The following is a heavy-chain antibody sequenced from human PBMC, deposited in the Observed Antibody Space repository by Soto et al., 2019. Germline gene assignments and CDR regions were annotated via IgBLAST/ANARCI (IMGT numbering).Heavy chain of an antibody. CDR2: ISYDGSNK. CDR1: GFTFSSYA. CDR3: ARDLSVVVTAKGWSHFDY. J-gene: IGHJ4*02. Sequence: PGGPLRLSCGASGFTFSSYAMHWVRQAPGKGLEWVAVISYDGSNKYYADSVKGRFTISRYNSKNTLYLQMNSLRAEDTAVYYCARDLSVVVTAKGWSHFDYWGQGTLVTVSS. V-gene: IGHV3-30-3*01. D-gene: IGHD2-21*02.